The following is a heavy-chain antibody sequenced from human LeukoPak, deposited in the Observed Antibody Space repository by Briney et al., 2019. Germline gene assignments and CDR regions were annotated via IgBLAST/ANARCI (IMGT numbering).Heavy chain of an antibody. D-gene: IGHD2-2*01. Sequence: GESLKISCQGSGYRFTSYWIGWMRQMPGKGLEWMAIIFAGDSDARYNPSFQGQVSISVDKSISTAYLQWNSLKASDTAMYYCAIAGDYTTSCYRCFENWGQGTLVTVSS. V-gene: IGHV5-51*01. CDR1: GYRFTSYW. CDR3: AIAGDYTTSCYRCFEN. J-gene: IGHJ4*02. CDR2: IFAGDSDA.